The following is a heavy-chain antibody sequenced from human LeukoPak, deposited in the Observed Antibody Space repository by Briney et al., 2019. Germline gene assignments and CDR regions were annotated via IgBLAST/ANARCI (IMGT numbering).Heavy chain of an antibody. D-gene: IGHD3-3*01. Sequence: SGGSLRLSCAASGFTLSTCAMSWVRQAPGKGLEGVSSISGSGGSTYYADSVKGRFTISRDNAKNTVYMEMNSLRAEDTAVYYCAKGGQNFDFWRFDYWGQGTLVPVSS. V-gene: IGHV3-23*01. CDR3: AKGGQNFDFWRFDY. CDR2: ISGSGGST. J-gene: IGHJ5*01. CDR1: GFTLSTCA.